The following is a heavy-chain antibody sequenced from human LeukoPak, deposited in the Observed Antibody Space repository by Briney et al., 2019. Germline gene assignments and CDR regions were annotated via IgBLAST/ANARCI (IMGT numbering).Heavy chain of an antibody. CDR1: GFTFSSYG. CDR3: AKDPYRVIVATGNYLDP. D-gene: IGHD2-21*01. CDR2: ISNDGSNI. Sequence: GGSLRLSCATSGFTFSSYGMHWVRQVPGKGLEWVAVISNDGSNIQYGDSAKGRFTISRDNSKNSVFLHMNSLRSEDTAVYYCAKDPYRVIVATGNYLDPWGQGTLVTVSS. J-gene: IGHJ5*02. V-gene: IGHV3-30*18.